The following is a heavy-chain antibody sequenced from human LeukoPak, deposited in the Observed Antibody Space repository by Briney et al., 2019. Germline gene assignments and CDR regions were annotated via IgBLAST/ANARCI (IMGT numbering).Heavy chain of an antibody. V-gene: IGHV4-4*07. Sequence: PSETLSLTCTVSGGSISSYYWSWIRQPAGKGLEWIGRIYTSGSTNYNPSLKSRVTMSVDTSKNQFSLKLSSVTAADTAVYYCASGHRRSYYDSSGYYRDAFDIWGQGTMVTVSS. CDR3: ASGHRRSYYDSSGYYRDAFDI. D-gene: IGHD3-22*01. CDR2: IYTSGST. J-gene: IGHJ3*02. CDR1: GGSISSYY.